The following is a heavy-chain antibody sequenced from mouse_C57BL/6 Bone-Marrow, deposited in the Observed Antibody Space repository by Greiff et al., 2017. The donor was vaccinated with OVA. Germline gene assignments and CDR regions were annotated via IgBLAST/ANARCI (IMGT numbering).Heavy chain of an antibody. V-gene: IGHV5-4*01. D-gene: IGHD1-1*01. J-gene: IGHJ3*01. CDR1: GFTFSSYA. CDR3: ARDSYYGSSYGFAY. CDR2: ISDGGSYT. Sequence: EVKLQESGGGLVKPGGSLKLSCAASGFTFSSYAMSWVRQTPEKRLEWVATISDGGSYTYYPDNVKGRFTISRDNAKNNLYLQMSHLKSEDTAMYYCARDSYYGSSYGFAYWGQGTLVTVSA.